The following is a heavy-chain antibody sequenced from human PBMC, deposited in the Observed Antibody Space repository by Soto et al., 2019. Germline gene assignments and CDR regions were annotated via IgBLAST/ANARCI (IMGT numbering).Heavy chain of an antibody. CDR3: AKTGDFFYYYGMDV. Sequence: GGSLRLSCAASGFTFSAYAMSWVRQAPGKGLEWVSGITGSGGSTYYGDSVKGRFTISRDNSEKTLYLQMNNLRVEDTALYYCAKTGDFFYYYGMDVWGQGTTVTVSS. D-gene: IGHD7-27*01. CDR1: GFTFSAYA. CDR2: ITGSGGST. J-gene: IGHJ6*02. V-gene: IGHV3-23*01.